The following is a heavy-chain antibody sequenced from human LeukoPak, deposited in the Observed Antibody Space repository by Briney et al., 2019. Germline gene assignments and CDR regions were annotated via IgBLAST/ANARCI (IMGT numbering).Heavy chain of an antibody. J-gene: IGHJ5*02. CDR3: ARGPRGSSGWYHWFDP. CDR2: INHNGNVN. Sequence: PGGSLRLSCAASGFTFSSYWMNWARQAPGKGLEWVASINHNGNVNYYVDSVKGRFTISRDNAKNSLYLQMNSLRAEDTAVYYCARGPRGSSGWYHWFDPWGQGTLVTVSS. V-gene: IGHV3-7*01. D-gene: IGHD6-19*01. CDR1: GFTFSSYW.